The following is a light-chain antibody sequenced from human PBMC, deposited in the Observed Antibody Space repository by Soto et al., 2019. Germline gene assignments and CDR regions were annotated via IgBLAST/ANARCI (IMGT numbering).Light chain of an antibody. V-gene: IGLV2-14*01. Sequence: QSVLTQPASVSGSPGQSITISCTGTSSDVGGYNYVSWYQQHPGMAPKLMISEVSNRPSGVSNRFSGSKSGNTASLTISGLQAEDEADYYCSSYTSSSTLVFGGGTKLTVL. J-gene: IGLJ2*01. CDR2: EVS. CDR1: SSDVGGYNY. CDR3: SSYTSSSTLV.